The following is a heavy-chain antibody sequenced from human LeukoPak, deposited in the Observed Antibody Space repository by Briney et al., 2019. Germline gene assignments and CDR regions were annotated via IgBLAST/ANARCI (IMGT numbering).Heavy chain of an antibody. CDR2: IRYDGSNK. CDR3: AKDHDPLAAAGYFDY. V-gene: IGHV3-30*02. CDR1: GFIFSSYG. D-gene: IGHD6-13*01. J-gene: IGHJ4*02. Sequence: GGSLRLSCAASGFIFSSYGMHWVRQAPGKGLEWVAFIRYDGSNKYYADSVKGRFTISRDNSKNTLYLQMNSLRAEDTAVYYCAKDHDPLAAAGYFDYWGQGTLVTVSS.